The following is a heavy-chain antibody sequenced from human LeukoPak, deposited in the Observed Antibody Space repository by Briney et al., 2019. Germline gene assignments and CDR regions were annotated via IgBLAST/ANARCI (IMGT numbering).Heavy chain of an antibody. D-gene: IGHD3-3*01. J-gene: IGHJ6*03. Sequence: SETLSLTCTVSGGSISSGSYYWSWIRQPAGKGLEWIGRIYTSGSTNYNPSLKSRVTISVDTSKNQFSLKLSSVTAADTAVYYCARGTIFGETYYYHYMDVWGKGTTVTVSS. CDR3: ARGTIFGETYYYHYMDV. CDR1: GGSISSGSYY. CDR2: IYTSGST. V-gene: IGHV4-61*02.